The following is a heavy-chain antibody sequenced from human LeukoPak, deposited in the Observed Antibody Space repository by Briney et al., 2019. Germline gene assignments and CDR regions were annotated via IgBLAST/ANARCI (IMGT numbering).Heavy chain of an antibody. Sequence: PGGSLRLSCAASGFTFSSYEMNWVRQAPGKGLEWVAYISSSGSTIYYADSVKGRFTISRDTAKNSLYLQMNSLTAEDTAVYYCARDFSSWDFGYWGRGTLVTVSS. CDR3: ARDFSSWDFGY. CDR2: ISSSGSTI. V-gene: IGHV3-48*03. J-gene: IGHJ4*02. CDR1: GFTFSSYE. D-gene: IGHD6-13*01.